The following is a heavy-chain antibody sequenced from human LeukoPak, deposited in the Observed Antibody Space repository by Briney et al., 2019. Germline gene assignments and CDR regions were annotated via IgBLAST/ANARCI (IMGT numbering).Heavy chain of an antibody. CDR2: ISSSGSTI. J-gene: IGHJ4*02. Sequence: GGSLRLSCAASGFTFSSYEMNWVRQAPGKGLEWVSYISSSGSTIYYADSVKGRFTISRDNAKNSLYLQMNSLRAEDTAVYYCARDGYGYSYDYWGQGTLVTVSS. V-gene: IGHV3-48*03. CDR3: ARDGYGYSYDY. CDR1: GFTFSSYE. D-gene: IGHD5-18*01.